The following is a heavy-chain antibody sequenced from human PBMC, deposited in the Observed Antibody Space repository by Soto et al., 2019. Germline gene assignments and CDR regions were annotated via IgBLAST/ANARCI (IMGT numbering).Heavy chain of an antibody. CDR2: IYWDDSK. Sequence: QITLKESGPTLVKPTQTLTLTCTFSGFSLSTDRVGVGWICQPPGKALDWLAVIYWDDSKTYSPSLKSRLTITKDTTKNQVVLTMTNMDPVDTATYYCAHAYGGRSLYWGQGTLVTVSS. CDR1: GFSLSTDRVG. D-gene: IGHD1-26*01. CDR3: AHAYGGRSLY. V-gene: IGHV2-5*02. J-gene: IGHJ4*02.